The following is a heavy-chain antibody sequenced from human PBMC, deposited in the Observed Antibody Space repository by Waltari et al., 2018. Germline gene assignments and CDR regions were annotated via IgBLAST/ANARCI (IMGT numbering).Heavy chain of an antibody. D-gene: IGHD6-13*01. CDR2: VNPNTGNT. Sequence: QVQLVQSGAEVQTPGASVKVSCYASGYTFPSSDITWLRQATGKGPEWMGWVNPNTGNTGYAQKFQDRLSMTTNNSITTAYMELPSLTSDDTAIYYCARGAAPGKGAHWFAPWGQGTLVTVSS. CDR1: GYTFPSSD. V-gene: IGHV1-8*01. J-gene: IGHJ5*02. CDR3: ARGAAPGKGAHWFAP.